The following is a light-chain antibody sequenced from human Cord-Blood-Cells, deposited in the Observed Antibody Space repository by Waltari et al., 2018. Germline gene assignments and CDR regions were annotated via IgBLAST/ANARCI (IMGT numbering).Light chain of an antibody. V-gene: IGKV3-15*01. J-gene: IGKJ1*01. CDR2: GAS. CDR1: QSVSSN. CDR3: QQYNNWPRT. Sequence: EIVMRHSPATLSVSQGERATLPCRASQSVSSNLAWYQQKPGQAPRLLIYGASTRATGIPARFSGSGSGTEFTLTISSLQSEDFAVYYCQQYNNWPRTFGQGTKVEIK.